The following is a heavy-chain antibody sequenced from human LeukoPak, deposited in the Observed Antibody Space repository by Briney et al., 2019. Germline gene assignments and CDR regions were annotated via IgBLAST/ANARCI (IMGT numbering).Heavy chain of an antibody. CDR3: ARDSPRLRRASYYYYYYGMDV. CDR2: IIPIFGTA. CDR1: GYTFTGYY. Sequence: SVKVSCKASGYTFTGYYIHWVRQAPGQGLEWMGGIIPIFGTANYAQKFQGRVTITADESTSTAYMELSSLRSEDTAVYYCARDSPRLRRASYYYYYYGMDVWGQGTTVTVSS. J-gene: IGHJ6*02. D-gene: IGHD1-1*01. V-gene: IGHV1-69*13.